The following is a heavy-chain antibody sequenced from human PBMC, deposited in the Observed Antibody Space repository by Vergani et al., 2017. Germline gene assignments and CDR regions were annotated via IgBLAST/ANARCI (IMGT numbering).Heavy chain of an antibody. CDR1: GYTFTGYY. CDR3: ARDLSVSSGWPTPD. Sequence: QVQLVQSGAEVQKPGASVKVSCKASGYTFTGYYMHWVRQAPGQGLERMGWINPNSGGTNYAQKFQGRVTMTRDTSISTAYMELSRLRAEDTAVYYCARDLSVSSGWPTPDWGQGTLVTVSS. J-gene: IGHJ4*02. D-gene: IGHD6-19*01. V-gene: IGHV1-2*02. CDR2: INPNSGGT.